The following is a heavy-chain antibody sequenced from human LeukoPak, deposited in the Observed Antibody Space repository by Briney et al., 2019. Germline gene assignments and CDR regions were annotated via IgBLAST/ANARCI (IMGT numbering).Heavy chain of an antibody. CDR2: ISSSGSTI. CDR1: GFTFSSYE. CDR3: ARDAIGIVDYGYFDY. J-gene: IGHJ4*02. Sequence: PGGSLRLSCAASGFTFSSYEMNWVRQAPGKGLEWVSYISSSGSTIYYADSVKGRFTISRDNAKNSLYLQMNSLRAEDTAVYYCARDAIGIVDYGYFDYWGQGTLVTVSS. V-gene: IGHV3-48*03. D-gene: IGHD4-17*01.